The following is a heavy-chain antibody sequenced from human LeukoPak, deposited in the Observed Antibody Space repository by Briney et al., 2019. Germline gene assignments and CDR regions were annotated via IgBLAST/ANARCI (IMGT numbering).Heavy chain of an antibody. D-gene: IGHD6-13*01. CDR1: GVSISSYY. CDR2: IYYSGST. CDR3: ARDGRYSSGYSSSWRFDY. Sequence: SETLSLTCTVSGVSISSYYWSWIRQPPGKGLEWIGYIYYSGSTNYNPSLKSRVTISVDTSKNQFSLKLSSVTAADTAVYYCARDGRYSSGYSSSWRFDYWGQGTLVTVSS. J-gene: IGHJ4*02. V-gene: IGHV4-59*12.